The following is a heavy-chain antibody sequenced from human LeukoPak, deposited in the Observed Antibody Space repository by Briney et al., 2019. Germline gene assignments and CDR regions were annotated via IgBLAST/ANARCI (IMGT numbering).Heavy chain of an antibody. CDR3: ARKSSGYYAVFDY. V-gene: IGHV3-66*01. J-gene: IGHJ4*02. CDR1: GFTVSSNY. CDR2: IYSGGST. D-gene: IGHD3-22*01. Sequence: GGSLSLSCAASGFTVSSNYMSWVRQAPRKGLEWVSVIYSGGSTYYADSVKGRFTTSRDNSKNTLYLQMNSLRAEDTAVYYCARKSSGYYAVFDYWGQGTLVTVSS.